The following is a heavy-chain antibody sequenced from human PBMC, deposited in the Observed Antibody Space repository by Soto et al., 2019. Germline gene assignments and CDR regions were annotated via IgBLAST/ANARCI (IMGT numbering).Heavy chain of an antibody. J-gene: IGHJ4*02. CDR3: ASSPRSGSYRYDF. D-gene: IGHD1-26*01. CDR1: GFTISGHW. V-gene: IGHV3-74*01. CDR2: INSDGSST. Sequence: GGSLRLSCPASGFTISGHWMHWVRRAPGKGLMWVSRINSDGSSTSYADSVKGRFTISRDNAKNTLYLQMNSLRAEDTAVYYCASSPRSGSYRYDFWGQGTLVTVSS.